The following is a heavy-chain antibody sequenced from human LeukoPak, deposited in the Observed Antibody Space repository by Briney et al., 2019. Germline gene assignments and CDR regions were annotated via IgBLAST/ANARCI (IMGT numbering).Heavy chain of an antibody. CDR1: GGSISSNNW. V-gene: IGHV4-4*02. Sequence: PSETLSLTCTVSGGSISSNNWWNWVRQPPGKGLEWIGEINHSGSVTNYNPSLRSRVTISVDQSKNQFSLNLNSVTAADTAVYYCARVVTDSSGYYNDYWGQGTLVTVSS. J-gene: IGHJ4*02. CDR3: ARVVTDSSGYYNDY. D-gene: IGHD3-22*01. CDR2: INHSGSVT.